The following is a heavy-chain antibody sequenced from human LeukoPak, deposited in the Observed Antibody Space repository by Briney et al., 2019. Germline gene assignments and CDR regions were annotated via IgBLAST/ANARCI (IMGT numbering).Heavy chain of an antibody. Sequence: GGSLRLSCAASGFTFSDHYIDWVRQAPGKGPEWVGRTRNKAESYKTEYAASVKGRFTISRDDSKKSLYLQMNSLKTEDTAVYYCARESSIFGVVARSYMDVWGKGTTVTVSS. J-gene: IGHJ6*03. CDR3: ARESSIFGVVARSYMDV. CDR2: TRNKAESYKT. D-gene: IGHD3-3*01. V-gene: IGHV3-72*01. CDR1: GFTFSDHY.